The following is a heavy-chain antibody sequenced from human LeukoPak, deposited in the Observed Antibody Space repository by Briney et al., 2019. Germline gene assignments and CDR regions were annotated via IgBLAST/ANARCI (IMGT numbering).Heavy chain of an antibody. D-gene: IGHD4-23*01. V-gene: IGHV1-69*01. Sequence: SVKVSFTASGGTFSSYAISWVRQAPGQGLEWMGGIIPIFGTANYAQKFQGRVTITADESTSTAYMELRSLRSEDTAVYYCAGVHYGGKSVNWFDPWGQGTLVTVSS. CDR2: IIPIFGTA. CDR3: AGVHYGGKSVNWFDP. J-gene: IGHJ5*02. CDR1: GGTFSSYA.